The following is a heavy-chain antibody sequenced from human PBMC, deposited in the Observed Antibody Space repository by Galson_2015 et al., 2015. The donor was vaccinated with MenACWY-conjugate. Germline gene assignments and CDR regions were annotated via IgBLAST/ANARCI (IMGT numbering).Heavy chain of an antibody. Sequence: SVKVSCKASGYTFTRYYIHWVRQAPGQGLEWMGKIHPTGGSTSHAQQFQGRVTMTRDTSTSTVYMELSSLRSEDTAVYYCARGGDSTGYTYYFDYWGQGTLVTVSS. CDR2: IHPTGGST. D-gene: IGHD3-22*01. CDR3: ARGGDSTGYTYYFDY. J-gene: IGHJ4*02. CDR1: GYTFTRYY. V-gene: IGHV1-46*01.